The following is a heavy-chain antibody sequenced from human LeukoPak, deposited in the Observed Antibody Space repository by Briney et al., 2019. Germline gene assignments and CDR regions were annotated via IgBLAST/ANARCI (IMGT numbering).Heavy chain of an antibody. D-gene: IGHD2-2*01. Sequence: ASVKVSCKASGYTFSSYGIRWVRQAPGQGLEWMGWISAYYGNTNYAQKLQDRVTMTTDTSTSTAYMELRSLRSDDTAVYSCARVWGSIVVLLASSGRVLDYWGQGTLVTVSS. V-gene: IGHV1-18*01. CDR1: GYTFSSYG. CDR2: ISAYYGNT. CDR3: ARVWGSIVVLLASSGRVLDY. J-gene: IGHJ4*02.